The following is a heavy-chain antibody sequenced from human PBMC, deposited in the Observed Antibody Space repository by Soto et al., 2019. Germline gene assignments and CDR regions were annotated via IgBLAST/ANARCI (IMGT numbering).Heavy chain of an antibody. J-gene: IGHJ4*02. CDR1: GGSISSYY. Sequence: QVQLQESGPGLVKPSETLSLTCTVSGGSISSYYWSWIRQPPGKGLEWIGYIYYSGSTNYNPSLTSRVTISVDTSKNQFSLKLSSVTAADTAVYSCARDNGAGLGDYWGQGTLVTVSS. CDR3: ARDNGAGLGDY. CDR2: IYYSGST. D-gene: IGHD1-26*01. V-gene: IGHV4-59*01.